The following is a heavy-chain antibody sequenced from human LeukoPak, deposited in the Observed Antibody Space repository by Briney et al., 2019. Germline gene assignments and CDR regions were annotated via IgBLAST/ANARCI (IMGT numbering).Heavy chain of an antibody. Sequence: GGSLRLSCAASGFTLRTYAMSWVRQAPGKGLEWVSGISGSGGSTYYADSAKGRFTISRDNSKNTLYLQMNSLRAEDTAVYYCAKFASTSCCQSAFDIWGQGTMATVSS. CDR2: ISGSGGST. CDR3: AKFASTSCCQSAFDI. V-gene: IGHV3-23*01. CDR1: GFTLRTYA. J-gene: IGHJ3*02. D-gene: IGHD2-2*01.